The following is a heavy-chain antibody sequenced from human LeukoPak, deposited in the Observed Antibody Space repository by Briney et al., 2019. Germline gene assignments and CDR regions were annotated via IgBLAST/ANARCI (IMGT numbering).Heavy chain of an antibody. Sequence: GRSLRLSCAASGFTFSNYAMHWVRQAPGKGLECVAVISFDGSDKYYADSVKGRFTISSDNSENTLYVQMNSLRAEDAAVYYCARGTYYYDSSGYYSGGLGYWGQGTLVTVSS. V-gene: IGHV3-30*04. D-gene: IGHD3-22*01. J-gene: IGHJ4*02. CDR2: ISFDGSDK. CDR3: ARGTYYYDSSGYYSGGLGY. CDR1: GFTFSNYA.